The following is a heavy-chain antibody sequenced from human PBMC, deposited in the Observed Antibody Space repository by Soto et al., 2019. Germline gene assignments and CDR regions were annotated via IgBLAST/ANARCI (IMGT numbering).Heavy chain of an antibody. CDR3: ARHVPYSFFVGRAVSFDP. CDR2: MLYSGST. V-gene: IGHV4-39*01. Sequence: QLQLQESGPGLVKPSETLSLTCTVSGGSVSSSSYYWGWVRQPPGKGLEWIGNMLYSGSTSYNPSLKSRVTISVDPSNNQLSLELSSVTAADTAVYFCARHVPYSFFVGRAVSFDPWGQGALVTVSS. J-gene: IGHJ5*02. CDR1: GGSVSSSSYY. D-gene: IGHD4-4*01.